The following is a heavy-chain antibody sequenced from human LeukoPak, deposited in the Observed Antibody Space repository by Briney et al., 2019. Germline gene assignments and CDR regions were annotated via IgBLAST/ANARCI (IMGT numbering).Heavy chain of an antibody. D-gene: IGHD2-15*01. CDR2: IYSGGST. Sequence: PGGSLRLSCAASGFTVSSNYMSWVRQAPGKGLEWVSVIYSGGSTYYADSVKGRFTISRDNSKNTLYLQMNSLRAEDTAVYYCAKGRDGGDWYFDLWGRGTLVTVFS. V-gene: IGHV3-53*01. J-gene: IGHJ2*01. CDR1: GFTVSSNY. CDR3: AKGRDGGDWYFDL.